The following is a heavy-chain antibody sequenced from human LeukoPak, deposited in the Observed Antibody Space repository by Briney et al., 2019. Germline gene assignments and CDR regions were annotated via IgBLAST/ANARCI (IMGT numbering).Heavy chain of an antibody. Sequence: PGGSLRLSCAASGFTFSSYGMHWVRQAPGKGLEWVGRIKSKIGGATADYAAPVKDRFTISRDDSKNTLYLQMNSLKTEDTAVYYCATDRAWFDPWGQGTLVTVSS. CDR1: GFTFSSYG. D-gene: IGHD3-10*01. J-gene: IGHJ5*02. CDR2: IKSKIGGATA. V-gene: IGHV3-15*01. CDR3: ATDRAWFDP.